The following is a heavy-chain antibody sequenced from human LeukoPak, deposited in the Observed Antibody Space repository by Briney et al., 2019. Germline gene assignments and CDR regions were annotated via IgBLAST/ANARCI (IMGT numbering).Heavy chain of an antibody. V-gene: IGHV3-7*01. J-gene: IGHJ4*02. CDR3: ARQRYSDY. D-gene: IGHD1-1*01. CDR2: IKEDGSEN. CDR1: GFTFSRYW. Sequence: TGGSLRLSCAASGFTFSRYWMTWVRQAPGKGLEWVANIKEDGSENSYVESVKGRFTTSRDNAKNSLYLQLNSLRAEDTVVYFCARQRYSDYWGQGTLVTVSS.